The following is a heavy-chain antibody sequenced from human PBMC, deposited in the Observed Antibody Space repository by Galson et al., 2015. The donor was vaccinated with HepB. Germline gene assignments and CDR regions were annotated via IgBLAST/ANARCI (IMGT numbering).Heavy chain of an antibody. CDR2: IKQDGSEK. CDR3: ARVPSSSTWPRFDP. Sequence: SLRLSCAGSGFSFSSYWMSWVRQASEKGLEWVANIKQDGSEKYYVDSVKGRFTISRDNARNSVYLQMSSLRAEDTAIYYCARVPSSSTWPRFDPWGQGTLVTV. CDR1: GFSFSSYW. D-gene: IGHD2-2*01. V-gene: IGHV3-7*03. J-gene: IGHJ5*02.